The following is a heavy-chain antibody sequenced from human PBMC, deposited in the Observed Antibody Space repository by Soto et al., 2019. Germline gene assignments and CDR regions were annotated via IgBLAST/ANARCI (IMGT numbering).Heavy chain of an antibody. V-gene: IGHV3-48*03. CDR1: GFTFSSYE. CDR3: ASHSIAVAGHVY. Sequence: PGGALRVSCADSGFTFSSYEMNWFRQAPGKGLEWVSYISSSGSTIYYADSVKGRFTISRDNAKNSLYLQMNSLRAEDTAVYYCASHSIAVAGHVYWGQGTLVTVSS. D-gene: IGHD6-19*01. CDR2: ISSSGSTI. J-gene: IGHJ4*02.